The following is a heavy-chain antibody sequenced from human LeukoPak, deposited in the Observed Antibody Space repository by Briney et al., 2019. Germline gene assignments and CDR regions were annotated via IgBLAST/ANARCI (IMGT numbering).Heavy chain of an antibody. CDR2: IYYSGST. CDR3: ARRRYSSGWYPLDY. CDR1: GGSISSYY. Sequence: SGTLSLTCTVSGGSISSYYWSWIRQPPGKGLEWIGYIYYSGSTNYNPSLKSRVTISVDTSKNQFSLKLSSVTAADTAVYYCARRRYSSGWYPLDYWGQGTLVTVSS. V-gene: IGHV4-59*08. J-gene: IGHJ4*02. D-gene: IGHD6-19*01.